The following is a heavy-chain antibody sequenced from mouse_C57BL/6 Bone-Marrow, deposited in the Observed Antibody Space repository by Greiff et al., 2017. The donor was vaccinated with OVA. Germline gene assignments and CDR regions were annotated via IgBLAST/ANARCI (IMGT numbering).Heavy chain of an antibody. CDR1: GFTFSDAW. D-gene: IGHD3-2*02. J-gene: IGHJ2*01. CDR2: IRNKANNHAT. V-gene: IGHV6-6*01. CDR3: TIKTAQATDY. Sequence: EVKVVESGGGLVQPGGSMKLSCAASGFTFSDAWMDWVRQSPEKGLEWVAEIRNKANNHATYYAESVKGRFTISRDDSKSSVYLQMNSLRAEDTGIYYCTIKTAQATDYWGQGTTLTVSS.